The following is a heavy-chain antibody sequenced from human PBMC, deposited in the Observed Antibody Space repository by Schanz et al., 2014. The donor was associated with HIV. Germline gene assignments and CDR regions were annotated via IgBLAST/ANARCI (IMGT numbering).Heavy chain of an antibody. CDR2: ISGSGGGRP. CDR3: ARVANWDYYGMDV. V-gene: IGHV3-23*01. CDR1: GLTFSGSA. D-gene: IGHD3-16*01. J-gene: IGHJ6*02. Sequence: EVQLLESGGGLVQPGGSLRLTCAASGLTFSGSAMNWVRQAPGKGLEWVSAISGSGGGRPYYAASVKGRFTISRDNSKNTLYLQMNSLRAEDTAVYYCARVANWDYYGMDVWGRGTTVIVSS.